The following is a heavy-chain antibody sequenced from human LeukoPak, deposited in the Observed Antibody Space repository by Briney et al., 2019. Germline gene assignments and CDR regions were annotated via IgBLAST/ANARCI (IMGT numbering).Heavy chain of an antibody. D-gene: IGHD5-18*01. V-gene: IGHV3-23*01. CDR2: ISGSGGST. CDR3: AKDGYSYGVFYLDY. Sequence: PGGTLRLSCAASGFTFSSYAMSWVRQAPGKGLEWVSAISGSGGSTYYADSVKGRFTISRDNSKNTLYLQMNSLRAEDTAVYYCAKDGYSYGVFYLDYWGQGTLVTVSS. J-gene: IGHJ4*02. CDR1: GFTFSSYA.